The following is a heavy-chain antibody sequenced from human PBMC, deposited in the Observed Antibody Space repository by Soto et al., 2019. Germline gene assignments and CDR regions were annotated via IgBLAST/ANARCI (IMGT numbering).Heavy chain of an antibody. J-gene: IGHJ3*01. CDR3: TTDWGSGTHYARAFDV. CDR2: IRSNIDGATT. CDR1: GCAFKYAR. V-gene: IGHV3-15*01. D-gene: IGHD3-16*01. Sequence: LRLSFAASGCAFKYARMTWVRQSPWKGLEWVGHIRSNIDGATTAYAAPAKGRFTISRDESKNTVDLQMNSLITEDTAVYYCTTDWGSGTHYARAFDVWGQGTMVTVS.